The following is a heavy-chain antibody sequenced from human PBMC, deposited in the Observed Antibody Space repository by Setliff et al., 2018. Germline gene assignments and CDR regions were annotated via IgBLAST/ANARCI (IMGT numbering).Heavy chain of an antibody. V-gene: IGHV3-7*01. J-gene: IGHJ6*02. CDR3: ARDHVYGSQYYYYYYGMDV. CDR1: GFTFSIYW. D-gene: IGHD3-10*01. CDR2: IKQDGSEK. Sequence: GESLKISCAASGFTFSIYWMTWVRQAPGKGLEWVTNIKQDGSEKYYVDSVKGRFTISRDNAKNSLYLQMNSLRAEDTAVYYCARDHVYGSQYYYYYYGMDVWGQGTTVTVSS.